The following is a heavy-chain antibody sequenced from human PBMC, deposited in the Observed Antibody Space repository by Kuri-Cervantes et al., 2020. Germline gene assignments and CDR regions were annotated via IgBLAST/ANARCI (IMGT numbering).Heavy chain of an antibody. D-gene: IGHD6-13*01. CDR3: ARDNAAALDY. CDR2: ISAYNGNT. V-gene: IGHV1-18*01. J-gene: IGHJ4*02. CDR1: GYTFTSYG. Sequence: ASVKVSCKASGYTFTSYGISWVRQAPGQGLEWMGWISAYNGNTNYAQKLQGRVTITADESTSTAYMELSSLRSEDTAVYYCARDNAAALDYWGQGTLVTVSS.